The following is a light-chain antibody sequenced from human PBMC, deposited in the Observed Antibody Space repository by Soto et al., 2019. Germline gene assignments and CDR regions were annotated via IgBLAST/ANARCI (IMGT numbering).Light chain of an antibody. Sequence: AIQLTQSPSSLFAFVGDRVTFPCRASQGISSALAWYQQKPGKAPKLLIYDASSLESGVPSRFSGSGSGTDFTLTISSLQPEDFATYYCQQFNNYPRTFGLGTKVEIK. V-gene: IGKV1D-13*01. J-gene: IGKJ1*01. CDR2: DAS. CDR3: QQFNNYPRT. CDR1: QGISSA.